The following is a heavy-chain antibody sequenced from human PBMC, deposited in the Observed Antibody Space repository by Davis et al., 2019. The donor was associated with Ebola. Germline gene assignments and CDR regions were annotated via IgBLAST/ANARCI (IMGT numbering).Heavy chain of an antibody. V-gene: IGHV3-53*05. Sequence: GGSLRLSCAVSGLTVSSNYMGWVRQAPGKGLEWVSVIHSYGSTYYADSVKGRFTISRDNSKNTLYLQMNSLRSDDTAVYYCARGGYSYGYYYYGMDVWGQGTTVTVSS. CDR1: GLTVSSNY. D-gene: IGHD5-18*01. J-gene: IGHJ6*02. CDR2: IHSYGST. CDR3: ARGGYSYGYYYYGMDV.